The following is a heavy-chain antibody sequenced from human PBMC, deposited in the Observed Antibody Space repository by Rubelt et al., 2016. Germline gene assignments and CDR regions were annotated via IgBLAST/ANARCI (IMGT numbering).Heavy chain of an antibody. D-gene: IGHD5-18*01. V-gene: IGHV3-23*01. J-gene: IGHJ3*02. CDR3: AKPKYSGTVGNDAFDI. Sequence: EVQLLESGGGLVQPGGSLRLSCAASGFTFSSYAMSWVRQAPGKGLEWVSAISGSGGTTYYADSVKGRFTISRDNSKNTLYLQMNSLRAEDTAVYYCAKPKYSGTVGNDAFDIWGQGTVVTVSS. CDR1: GFTFSSYA. CDR2: ISGSGGTT.